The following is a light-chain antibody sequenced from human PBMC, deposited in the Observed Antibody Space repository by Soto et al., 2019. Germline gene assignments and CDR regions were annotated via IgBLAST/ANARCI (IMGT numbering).Light chain of an antibody. CDR3: QQLNSYPRT. Sequence: DIQMTQSPSSLSASVGDRVTITCRASQSISSYLNWYQQKPWKATKVLIYAASSLQSGVPSRFSGSGCGTEFTIPISSLQHEDFATYYCQQLNSYPRTFGQGTKVDIK. CDR1: QSISSY. J-gene: IGKJ1*01. CDR2: AAS. V-gene: IGKV1-39*01.